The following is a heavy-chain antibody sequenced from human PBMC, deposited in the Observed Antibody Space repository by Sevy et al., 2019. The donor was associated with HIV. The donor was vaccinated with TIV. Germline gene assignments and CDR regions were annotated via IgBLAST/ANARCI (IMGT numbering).Heavy chain of an antibody. D-gene: IGHD6-13*01. Sequence: SETLSLTCTVSGGSVSSGSYYWSWIRQPPGKGLEWIGYIYYSGSTNYNPSLKSRVTISVDTSKNQFSLKLSSVTVADTAVYYCARDRQGSSWYFDYWGQGTLVTVSS. CDR3: ARDRQGSSWYFDY. CDR1: GGSVSSGSYY. J-gene: IGHJ4*02. V-gene: IGHV4-61*01. CDR2: IYYSGST.